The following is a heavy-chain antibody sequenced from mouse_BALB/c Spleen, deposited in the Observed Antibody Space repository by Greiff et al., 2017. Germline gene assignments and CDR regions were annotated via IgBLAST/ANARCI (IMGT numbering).Heavy chain of an antibody. D-gene: IGHD2-4*01. Sequence: EVQGVESGPGLVKPSQSLSLTCTVTGYSITSDYAWNWIRQFPGNKLEWMGYISYSGSTSYNPSLKSRISITRDTSKNQFFLQLNSVTTEDTATYYCAREDDFWFAYWGQGTLVTVSA. CDR2: ISYSGST. CDR1: GYSITSDYA. CDR3: AREDDFWFAY. J-gene: IGHJ3*01. V-gene: IGHV3-2*02.